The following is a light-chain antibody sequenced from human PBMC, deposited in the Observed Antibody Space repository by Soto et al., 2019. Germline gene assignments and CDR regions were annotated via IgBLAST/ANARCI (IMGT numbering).Light chain of an antibody. CDR1: QSVSSSY. CDR3: QQYNDWPPIT. J-gene: IGKJ5*01. V-gene: IGKV3-20*01. CDR2: GAS. Sequence: EIVMTQSPGTLSLSPCERATLSCRASQSVSSSYVAWYQQKPGQAPRLLMYGASSRATGIPDRFSGSGSGTDFALTISSLQSEAFAVYDGQQYNDWPPITFGQGTRLEI.